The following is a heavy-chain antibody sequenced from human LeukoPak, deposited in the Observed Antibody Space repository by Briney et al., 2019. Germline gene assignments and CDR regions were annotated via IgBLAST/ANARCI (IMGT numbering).Heavy chain of an antibody. V-gene: IGHV4-34*01. CDR3: ARDLIGGYSGYEYYFDY. CDR2: INHSGST. D-gene: IGHD5-12*01. CDR1: GGSLSGSY. Sequence: ASETLSLTCAVNGGSLSGSYWSWIRQPPGKGLEWIGEINHSGSTNYNPSLKSRVTISVDTSKNQFSLKLSSVTAADTAVYYCARDLIGGYSGYEYYFDYWGQGTLVTVSS. J-gene: IGHJ4*02.